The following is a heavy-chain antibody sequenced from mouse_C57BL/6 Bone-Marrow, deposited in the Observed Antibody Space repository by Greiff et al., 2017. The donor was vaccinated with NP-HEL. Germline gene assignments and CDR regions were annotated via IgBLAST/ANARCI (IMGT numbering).Heavy chain of an antibody. CDR1: GYTFTSYW. CDR2: IDPSDSYT. J-gene: IGHJ1*03. Sequence: VQLQQPGAELVMPGASVKLSCKASGYTFTSYWMHWVKQRPGQGLEWIGEIDPSDSYTNYNQKFKGKSTLTVDKSSSTAYMQLSSLTSEDSAVYYCARGGYYYGSSYWYFDVWGTGTTVTVSS. CDR3: ARGGYYYGSSYWYFDV. V-gene: IGHV1-69*01. D-gene: IGHD1-1*01.